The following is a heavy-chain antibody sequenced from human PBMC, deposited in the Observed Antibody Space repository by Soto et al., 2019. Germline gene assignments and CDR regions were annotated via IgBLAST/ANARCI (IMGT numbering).Heavy chain of an antibody. CDR1: GFTFSSYS. D-gene: IGHD2-15*01. V-gene: IGHV3-21*01. CDR2: ISSSRSYI. Sequence: GGSLRLSCAASGFTFSSYSMNWVRQAPGKGLEWVSSISSSRSYIYYADSVKGRFTIARDNGKNSLYLKMHSPGAEDRAVCYCSESGCSGGCGFDFWGQGTLVTVSS. J-gene: IGHJ4*02. CDR3: SESGCSGGCGFDF.